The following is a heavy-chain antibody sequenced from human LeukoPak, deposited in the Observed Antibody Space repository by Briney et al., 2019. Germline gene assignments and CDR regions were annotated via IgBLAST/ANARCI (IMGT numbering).Heavy chain of an antibody. D-gene: IGHD3-22*01. CDR1: GYSFTSYY. Sequence: ASVKVSCKASGYSFTSYYIHWVRQAPGQGLEWMGMINPSGGSTTYAQKFQGRVTMTTDTSTRTVYMELNSLRSEDTAIYYCARDGVFDSSGYYDFDYWGQGTLVTVSS. CDR2: INPSGGST. CDR3: ARDGVFDSSGYYDFDY. J-gene: IGHJ4*02. V-gene: IGHV1-46*01.